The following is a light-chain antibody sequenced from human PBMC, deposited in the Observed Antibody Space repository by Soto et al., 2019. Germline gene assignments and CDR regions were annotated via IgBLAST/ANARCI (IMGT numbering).Light chain of an antibody. CDR1: QDIGNA. CDR3: LQHNSYPLT. J-gene: IGKJ5*01. Sequence: DIQMTQSPSSLSASVGKRVTITCRASQDIGNALGWYQQRPGKAPKRLIYVASSLQSGVPSRFSGSGSGTEFSLTISSLQPEDFATYYCLQHNSYPLTFGQGTRLEIK. CDR2: VAS. V-gene: IGKV1-17*01.